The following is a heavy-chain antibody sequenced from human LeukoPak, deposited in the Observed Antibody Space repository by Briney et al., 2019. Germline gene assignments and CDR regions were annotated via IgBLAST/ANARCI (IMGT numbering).Heavy chain of an antibody. CDR1: GGSISTYY. CDR3: ARGLHTRSSGRRFDVFEL. CDR2: IYYSGST. D-gene: IGHD6-6*01. V-gene: IGHV4-59*01. Sequence: SETLSLTCTVSGGSISTYYWSWIRQPPGKGLEWIGYIYYSGSTNYNPSLKSRATISVDTSKNQFSLKLRSVTAADTAVYYCARGLHTRSSGRRFDVFELWGQGTMVTVSS. J-gene: IGHJ3*01.